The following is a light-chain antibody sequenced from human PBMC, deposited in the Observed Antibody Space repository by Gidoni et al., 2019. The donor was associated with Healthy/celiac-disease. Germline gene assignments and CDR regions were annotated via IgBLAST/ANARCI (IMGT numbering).Light chain of an antibody. CDR2: WAS. J-gene: IGKJ2*01. CDR1: QSVLYSSTNKNY. Sequence: ILLPQSPHSLAISPCARATITCKSSQSVLYSSTNKNYVAWYQQKPGQPPKLLIYWASTRESGVPDRFSGSGSGTYFTLTSSSLQAEDVAVYYCQQYYSTPRYTCGQGTKLEIK. V-gene: IGKV4-1*01. CDR3: QQYYSTPRYT.